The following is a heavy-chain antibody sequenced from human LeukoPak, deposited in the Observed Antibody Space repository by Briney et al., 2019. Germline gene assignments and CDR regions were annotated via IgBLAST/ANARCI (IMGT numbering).Heavy chain of an antibody. Sequence: PAETLCLTCAVYGGSFSGYYWSWIRQPPGKGLEWIGEINHSGSTNYNPSLKSRVTISVDTSKNQFSLKLNSVTAADTAVYYCARHYGPWGQGTLVTVSS. D-gene: IGHD3-16*01. CDR1: GGSFSGYY. J-gene: IGHJ5*02. CDR3: ARHYGP. CDR2: INHSGST. V-gene: IGHV4-34*01.